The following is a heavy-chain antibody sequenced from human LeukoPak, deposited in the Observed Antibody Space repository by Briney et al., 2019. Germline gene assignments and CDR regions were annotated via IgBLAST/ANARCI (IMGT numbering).Heavy chain of an antibody. Sequence: GGSLRLSCAASGFTFSSYWTSWVRQAPGKGLEWVATIKYDGSDKYYVDSVKGRFTISRDNAKNSLYLQMNSLSGEDTAVYFCARPSFSSGSYFDHWGQGTLVTVSS. CDR2: IKYDGSDK. CDR3: ARPSFSSGSYFDH. J-gene: IGHJ4*02. CDR1: GFTFSSYW. D-gene: IGHD6-19*01. V-gene: IGHV3-7*01.